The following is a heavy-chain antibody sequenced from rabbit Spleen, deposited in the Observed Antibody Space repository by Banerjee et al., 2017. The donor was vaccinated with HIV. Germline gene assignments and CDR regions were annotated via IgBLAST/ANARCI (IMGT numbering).Heavy chain of an antibody. CDR1: GFDFSRYY. V-gene: IGHV1S7*01. Sequence: QSLEESGGGLVQPGGSLKLSCEASGFDFSRYYMCWVRQAPGKGLEWIGYIDPLFGTTHYATWVNGRFTISNDNAQNTLYLQMNSLTAADTATYFCARDPYSYDDYGDYPFNLWGPGTLVTVS. D-gene: IGHD2-1*01. CDR2: IDPLFGTT. CDR3: ARDPYSYDDYGDYPFNL. J-gene: IGHJ4*01.